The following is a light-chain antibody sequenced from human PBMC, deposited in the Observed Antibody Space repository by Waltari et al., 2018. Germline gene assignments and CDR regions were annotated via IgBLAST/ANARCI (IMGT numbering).Light chain of an antibody. CDR3: QQYYSTPPT. CDR2: WAS. V-gene: IGKV4-1*01. Sequence: DIVMTQSPDSLAVSLGERATINGKSSQSVLYSSNNKNYIAWYQQKPGQPPKLLICWASIRESGVPDRFSGSGSGTDFTLTISSLQAEDVAVYYCQQYYSTPPTFGQGTKVEIK. J-gene: IGKJ1*01. CDR1: QSVLYSSNNKNY.